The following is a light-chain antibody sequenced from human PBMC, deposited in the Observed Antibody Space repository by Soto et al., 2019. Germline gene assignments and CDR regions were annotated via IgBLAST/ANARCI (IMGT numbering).Light chain of an antibody. CDR3: QQYKSWPPIT. J-gene: IGKJ5*01. CDR2: GAS. V-gene: IGKV3-15*01. Sequence: EIVMTQSPATLSVSPGKRATLSCRASQTISTNLAWFQHKPGQAPKLLIYGASPRATAIPGRFSGSGSGTEFTLTINNVQSDDLAVYFCQQYKSWPPITFGQGTRLENK. CDR1: QTISTN.